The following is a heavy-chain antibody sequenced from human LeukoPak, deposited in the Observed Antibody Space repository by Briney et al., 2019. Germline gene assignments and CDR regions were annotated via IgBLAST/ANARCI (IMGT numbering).Heavy chain of an antibody. CDR2: TYYSGST. CDR1: GFTFSTYN. CDR3: ARELRRYFDL. V-gene: IGHV4-31*02. J-gene: IGHJ2*01. Sequence: LRLSCAASGFTFSTYNMHWVRQHPGKGLEWIGYTYYSGSTYYNPSLKSRVTISVDTSKNQFSLKLSSVTAADTAVYYCARELRRYFDLWGRGTLVTVSS.